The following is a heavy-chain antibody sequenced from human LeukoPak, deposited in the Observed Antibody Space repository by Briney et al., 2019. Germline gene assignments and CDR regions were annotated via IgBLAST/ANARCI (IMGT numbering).Heavy chain of an antibody. CDR2: ISAYNGNT. J-gene: IGHJ5*02. V-gene: IGHV1-18*01. D-gene: IGHD3-9*01. CDR3: ARFVVGYDILTGITPGWFDP. Sequence: ASVKVSCKASGYTLRSYGITWVRQAPGQGLEWMGWISAYNGNTNYAQKLQGRVTMTTDTSTSTAYMELRSLRSDDTAVYYCARFVVGYDILTGITPGWFDPWGQGTLVTVSS. CDR1: GYTLRSYG.